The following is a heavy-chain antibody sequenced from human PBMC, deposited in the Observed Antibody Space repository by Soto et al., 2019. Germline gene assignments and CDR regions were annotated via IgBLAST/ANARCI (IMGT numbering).Heavy chain of an antibody. J-gene: IGHJ6*02. Sequence: ASVKVSCKASGYTFTSYGISWVRQAPGQGLEWMGWISAYNGNTNYAQKLQGRVTMTTDTSTSTAYMELRSLRSDDTAVYYCAIALYSSGWYFRYDYSYYGMDVWGQGTTVTVSS. CDR3: AIALYSSGWYFRYDYSYYGMDV. CDR1: GYTFTSYG. CDR2: ISAYNGNT. D-gene: IGHD6-19*01. V-gene: IGHV1-18*01.